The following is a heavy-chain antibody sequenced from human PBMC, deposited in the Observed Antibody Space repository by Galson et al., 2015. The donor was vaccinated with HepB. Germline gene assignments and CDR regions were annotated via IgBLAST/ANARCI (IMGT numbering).Heavy chain of an antibody. V-gene: IGHV3-11*06. CDR3: ARVADADYGDHTHFDS. D-gene: IGHD4-17*01. J-gene: IGHJ4*02. Sequence: SLRLSCAASGFTFSDYYMSWIRQAPGKGLEWLSYISSSTIYTNYADSVKGRFTISRDNVKSSMYLQMNSLRAEDTAVYYCARVADADYGDHTHFDSWGQGTLVTVSS. CDR2: ISSSTIYT. CDR1: GFTFSDYY.